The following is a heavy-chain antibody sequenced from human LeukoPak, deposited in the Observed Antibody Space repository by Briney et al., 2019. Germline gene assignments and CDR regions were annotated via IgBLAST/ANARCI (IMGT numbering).Heavy chain of an antibody. J-gene: IGHJ4*02. Sequence: GGSLRLSCAVSGITLSNYGMSWVRQAPGKGLEWVSSISSSSSYIYYADSVKGRFTISRDNAKNSLYLQMNSLRAEDTAVYYCARDGGTGIWFFAYWGQGTLVTVSS. D-gene: IGHD1-1*01. CDR3: ARDGGTGIWFFAY. V-gene: IGHV3-21*01. CDR2: ISSSSSYI. CDR1: GITLSNYG.